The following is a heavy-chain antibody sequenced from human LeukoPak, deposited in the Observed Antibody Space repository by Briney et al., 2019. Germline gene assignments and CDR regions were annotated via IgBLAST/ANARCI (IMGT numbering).Heavy chain of an antibody. D-gene: IGHD6-19*01. CDR3: ARDIAVAGTAILALDY. CDR2: IWYDGSNK. Sequence: GGSLRLSCAASGFTFSSYGMHWVRQAPGKGLEWVAVIWYDGSNKYYEDSVKGRFTISRDNSKNTLYLQMNSLRAEDTAVYYCARDIAVAGTAILALDYWGQGTLVTVSS. CDR1: GFTFSSYG. J-gene: IGHJ4*02. V-gene: IGHV3-33*01.